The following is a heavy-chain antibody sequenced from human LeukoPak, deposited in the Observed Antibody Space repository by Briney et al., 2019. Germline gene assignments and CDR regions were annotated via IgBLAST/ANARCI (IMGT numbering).Heavy chain of an antibody. CDR1: GFTFGDYA. J-gene: IGHJ4*02. CDR3: ARAPVSDY. CDR2: ILYDGGST. V-gene: IGHV3-30*04. Sequence: GGSLRLSCTASGFTFGDYAMTWVRQAPGKGLEWVAVILYDGGSTYYADSVKGRFTISRDNSKNTVYLQMNSLRAEDTAVYYCARAPVSDYWGQGTLVTVSS.